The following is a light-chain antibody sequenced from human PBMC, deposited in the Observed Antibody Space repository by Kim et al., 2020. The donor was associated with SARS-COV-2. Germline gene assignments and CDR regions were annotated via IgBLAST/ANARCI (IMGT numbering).Light chain of an antibody. CDR1: QSIDNF. CDR3: QRYNSAPLT. V-gene: IGKV1-27*01. CDR2: SAS. J-gene: IGKJ4*01. Sequence: ASVGASVTITCRASQSIDNFLAWYQQKPGKVPNLLIYSASTLQSGVPSRFSGSGFGREFTLTISNLLPEDAGTYYCQRYNSAPLTFGGGTKVDIK.